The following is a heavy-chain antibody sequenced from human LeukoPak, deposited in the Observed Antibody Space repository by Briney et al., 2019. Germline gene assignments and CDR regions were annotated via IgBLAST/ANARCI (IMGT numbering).Heavy chain of an antibody. V-gene: IGHV4-59*08. D-gene: IGHD3/OR15-3a*01. CDR3: ARHLDYFSYFDY. CDR2: INHSGST. Sequence: SETLSLTCTVSAGSISGYYWTWIRQPPGKGLEWIAHINHSGSTNYNPSLKSRVTISVDTSKNQFSLKLSSVTAADTAVYFCARHLDYFSYFDYWGQGTLVTVSS. J-gene: IGHJ4*02. CDR1: AGSISGYY.